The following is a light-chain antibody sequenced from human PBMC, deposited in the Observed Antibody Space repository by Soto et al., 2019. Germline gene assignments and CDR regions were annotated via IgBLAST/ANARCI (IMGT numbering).Light chain of an antibody. CDR2: SAS. Sequence: IVMTHSPASLSVSPGERVTLSCRASQSISSNLAWYQYIVGQAPRLLIYSASTRATGIPARFSGSGSGTEFTLTISSLQSEDYAVYYCQQYNTWPPWTFGQGTKV. CDR1: QSISSN. J-gene: IGKJ1*01. V-gene: IGKV3-15*01. CDR3: QQYNTWPPWT.